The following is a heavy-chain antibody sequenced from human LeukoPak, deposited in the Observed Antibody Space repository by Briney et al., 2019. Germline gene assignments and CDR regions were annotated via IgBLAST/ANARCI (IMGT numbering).Heavy chain of an antibody. CDR1: GYSISSGYY. Sequence: SETLSLTCTVSGYSISSGYYWGWIRQPPGKGLEWIGSFYHSGITYYNPSLKSRVTMSVDTSKNQFSLKLSSVTAADTAVYYCARGPNMLRYFDWLYLGAFDIWGQGTVVTVSS. J-gene: IGHJ3*02. D-gene: IGHD3-9*01. CDR3: ARGPNMLRYFDWLYLGAFDI. CDR2: FYHSGIT. V-gene: IGHV4-38-2*02.